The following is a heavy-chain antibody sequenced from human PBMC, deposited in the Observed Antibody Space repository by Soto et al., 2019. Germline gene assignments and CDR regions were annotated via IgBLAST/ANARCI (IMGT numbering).Heavy chain of an antibody. CDR2: ISYDGSNK. J-gene: IGHJ6*02. Sequence: GSLRLSCAASGFTFSSYGMHWVRQAPGKGLEWVAVISYDGSNKYYADSVKGRFTISRDNSKNTLYLQMNSLRAEDTAVYYCAKTYNWNYEPGVGKYGMDVWGQGTTVTVSS. CDR3: AKTYNWNYEPGVGKYGMDV. CDR1: GFTFSSYG. V-gene: IGHV3-30*18. D-gene: IGHD1-7*01.